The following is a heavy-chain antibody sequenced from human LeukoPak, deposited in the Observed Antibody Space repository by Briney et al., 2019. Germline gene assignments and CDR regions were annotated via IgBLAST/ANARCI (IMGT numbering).Heavy chain of an antibody. Sequence: GGSLRLSCSASGFTFSSYVMTWVRQAPGQGLEWVSAISGSGDDTYYADSVKGRFTISRDNSKNTLYLQMNSLRAEDTAVYYCARHVVTPGELDYWGQGTLVTVSS. CDR3: ARHVVTPGELDY. CDR2: ISGSGDDT. CDR1: GFTFSSYV. V-gene: IGHV3-23*01. J-gene: IGHJ4*02. D-gene: IGHD4-23*01.